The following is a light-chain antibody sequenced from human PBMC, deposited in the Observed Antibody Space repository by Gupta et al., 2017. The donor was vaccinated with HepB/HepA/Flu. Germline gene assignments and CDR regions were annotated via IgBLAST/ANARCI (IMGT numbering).Light chain of an antibody. J-gene: IGLJ2*01. CDR1: SSDVGVYNY. CDR2: DVS. CDR3: SSYTSSSTPVV. V-gene: IGLV2-14*01. Sequence: QSALTQPASVSGSPGPSMTISCTGTSSDVGVYNYVSWYQQHPGKAPNLMIYDVSNRPSGVSNRFSGSKSGNTASLTISGLQAEDEADYYCSSYTSSSTPVVFGGGTKLTVL.